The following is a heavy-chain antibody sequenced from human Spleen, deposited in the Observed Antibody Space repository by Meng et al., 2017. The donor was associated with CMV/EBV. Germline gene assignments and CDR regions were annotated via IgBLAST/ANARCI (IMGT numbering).Heavy chain of an antibody. CDR3: ARVTAYCSSTSCYPRYYYYGMDV. J-gene: IGHJ6*02. D-gene: IGHD2-2*01. CDR2: IYSGGST. V-gene: IGHV3-66*02. Sequence: GESLKISCAASGFTVSSNYMSWVRQAPGKGLEWVSVIYSGGSTYYADSVKGRFTISRDNSKNTLYLQMNSLRAEDTAVYYCARVTAYCSSTSCYPRYYYYGMDVWGQGTTVTVSS. CDR1: GFTVSSNY.